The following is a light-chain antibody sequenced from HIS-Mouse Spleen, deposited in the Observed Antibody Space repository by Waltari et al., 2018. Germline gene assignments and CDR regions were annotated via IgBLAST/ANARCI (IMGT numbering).Light chain of an antibody. V-gene: IGLV1-44*01. CDR3: AAWDDSLNGNYV. Sequence: QSVLTQPPSASGTPGQRVTIPCSGSSSNIGSNTVTWYQRLPGTAPKLLIYSNNQRPSGVPDRFSGSKSGTSASLAISGLQSEDEADYYCAAWDDSLNGNYVFGTGTKVTVL. CDR2: SNN. CDR1: SSNIGSNT. J-gene: IGLJ1*01.